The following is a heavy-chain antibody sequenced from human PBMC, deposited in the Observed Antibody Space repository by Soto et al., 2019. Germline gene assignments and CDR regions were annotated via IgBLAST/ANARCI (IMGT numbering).Heavy chain of an antibody. CDR3: ARKLARPWFDS. D-gene: IGHD6-6*01. CDR2: ISGSGGNT. CDR1: GFTFSSYA. J-gene: IGHJ5*01. Sequence: GSLRLSCAASGFTFSSYAMNWVRQAPRKGLEWVSGISGSGGNTYYADSVKGRFTISRDNSKNTLYLQMNSLTAEDTAVYYCARKLARPWFDSWGQGTLVTVSS. V-gene: IGHV3-23*01.